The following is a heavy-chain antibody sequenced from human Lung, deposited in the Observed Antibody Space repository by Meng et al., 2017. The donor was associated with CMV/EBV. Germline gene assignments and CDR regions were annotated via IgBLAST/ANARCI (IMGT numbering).Heavy chain of an antibody. CDR2: NNVYNGRR. V-gene: IGHV1-18*01. J-gene: IGHJ6*02. CDR3: ARERGYCSMIDCYKDGMDV. D-gene: IGHD2-2*01. Sequence: ASVKVSCKASGDTFTSYGISWVRQAPGQGLEWMGWNNVYNGRRDYAQRFKDRVTMTTDTSTRTAHMDLKRLRSDDTATYYCARERGYCSMIDCYKDGMDVWGQGTAVTVSS. CDR1: GDTFTSYG.